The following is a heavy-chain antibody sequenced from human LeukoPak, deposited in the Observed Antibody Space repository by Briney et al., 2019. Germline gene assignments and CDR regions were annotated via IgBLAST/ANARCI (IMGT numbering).Heavy chain of an antibody. CDR2: INAGNGNT. CDR3: ARVPTLPYCSGGSCYLSHWFGP. CDR1: GYTFTSYA. Sequence: ASVKVSCKASGYTFTSYAMHWVRQAPGQRLEWMGWINAGNGNTKYSQKFQGRVTITRDTSASTAYMELSSLRSEDTAVYYCARVPTLPYCSGGSCYLSHWFGPWGQGTLVTVSS. J-gene: IGHJ5*02. V-gene: IGHV1-3*01. D-gene: IGHD2-15*01.